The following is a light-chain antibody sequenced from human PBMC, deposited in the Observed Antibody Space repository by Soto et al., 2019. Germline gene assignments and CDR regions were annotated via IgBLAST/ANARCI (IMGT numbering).Light chain of an antibody. Sequence: EFVITKSPATLSVSPAEGATLSCRASQSVSSSYLAWYQQKPGQAPRLLIYGASSRATGIPDRFSGSGSGTDFTLTISRLEPEDFAVYYCQQYGSSPPITFGQGTRLEIK. CDR2: GAS. J-gene: IGKJ5*01. CDR3: QQYGSSPPIT. V-gene: IGKV3-20*01. CDR1: QSVSSSY.